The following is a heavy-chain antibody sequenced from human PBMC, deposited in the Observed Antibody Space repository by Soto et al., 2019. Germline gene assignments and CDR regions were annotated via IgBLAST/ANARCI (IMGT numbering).Heavy chain of an antibody. D-gene: IGHD3-10*01. CDR1: GGSISSSNW. J-gene: IGHJ6*02. CDR2: IYHSGST. V-gene: IGHV4-4*02. Sequence: LSLTCAVSGGSISSSNWWSWVRQPPGKGVEWIGEIYHSGSTNYNPSLKSRVTISVDKSKNQFSLKLSSVTAADTAVYYCARAPMVRGVIINYYYYGMDVWGQGTTVTVSS. CDR3: ARAPMVRGVIINYYYYGMDV.